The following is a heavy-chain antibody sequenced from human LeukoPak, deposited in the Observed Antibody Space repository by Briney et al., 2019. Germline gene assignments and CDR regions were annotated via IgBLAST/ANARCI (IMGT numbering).Heavy chain of an antibody. Sequence: SVKVSCKASGGAFSSYAISWVRQAPGQGLEWMGRIIPILGIANYAQKFQGRVTITADKSTSTAYMELSSLRSVDTAVYYCARVRGGGHYFDYWGQGALVTVPS. CDR2: IIPILGIA. J-gene: IGHJ4*02. D-gene: IGHD3-16*01. CDR1: GGAFSSYA. V-gene: IGHV1-69*04. CDR3: ARVRGGGHYFDY.